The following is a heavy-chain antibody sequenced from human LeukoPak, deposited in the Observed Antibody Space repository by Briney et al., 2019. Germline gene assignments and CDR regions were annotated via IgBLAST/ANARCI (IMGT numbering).Heavy chain of an antibody. D-gene: IGHD1-1*01. CDR2: ISRSGSTI. V-gene: IGHV3-11*01. CDR1: GFTFSDYY. Sequence: GGSLTLSCAVSGFTFSDYYMSWIRHAPGKGLEWVSYISRSGSTIYYADSVKGRFTISRDNAKNSLYLQKNSLRGEDTAVYYWTRVRERRYFDCWGQGTLVTVSS. J-gene: IGHJ4*02. CDR3: TRVRERRYFDC.